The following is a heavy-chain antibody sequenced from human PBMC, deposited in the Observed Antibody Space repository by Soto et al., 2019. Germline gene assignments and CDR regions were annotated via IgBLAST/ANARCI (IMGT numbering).Heavy chain of an antibody. CDR1: GGTFSSYT. CDR3: ASISYCSGGSCYSRYYYYYMDV. V-gene: IGHV1-69*02. CDR2: IIPILGIA. D-gene: IGHD2-15*01. J-gene: IGHJ6*03. Sequence: QVQLVQSGAEVKKPGSSVKVSCKASGGTFSSYTISWVRQAPGQGLEWMGRIIPILGIANYAQKFQGRVTITAEKSTSKAYMELSSLRSEDTAVYYCASISYCSGGSCYSRYYYYYMDVWGKGTTVTVSS.